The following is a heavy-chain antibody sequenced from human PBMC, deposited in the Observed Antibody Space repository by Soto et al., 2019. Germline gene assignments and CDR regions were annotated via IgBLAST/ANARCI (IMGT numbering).Heavy chain of an antibody. CDR2: IIPIFGTA. CDR1: GGTFSSYA. CDR3: AREEGEYDILTGYYIPSWFDP. V-gene: IGHV1-69*06. Sequence: SVKVSCKASGGTFSSYAISWVRQAPGQGLEWMGGIIPIFGTANHAQKFQGRVTITADKSTSTAYMELSSLRSEDTAVYYCAREEGEYDILTGYYIPSWFDPWGQGTLVTVSS. J-gene: IGHJ5*02. D-gene: IGHD3-9*01.